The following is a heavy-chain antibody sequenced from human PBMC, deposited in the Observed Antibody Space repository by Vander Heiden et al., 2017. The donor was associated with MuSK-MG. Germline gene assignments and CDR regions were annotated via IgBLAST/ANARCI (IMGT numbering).Heavy chain of an antibody. CDR2: INHSGST. CDR3: ARGGGGSYYTLHSNYYMDV. CDR1: GGSLSGYY. V-gene: IGHV4-34*01. J-gene: IGHJ6*03. Sequence: QVQLQQWGAGLLKPSETLSLICAVYGGSLSGYYWSWIRQPPGKGLEWIGEINHSGSTNYNPSLKSRVTISVDTSKNQFSLKLSSVTAADTAVYYCARGGGGSYYTLHSNYYMDVWGKGTTVTVSS. D-gene: IGHD1-26*01.